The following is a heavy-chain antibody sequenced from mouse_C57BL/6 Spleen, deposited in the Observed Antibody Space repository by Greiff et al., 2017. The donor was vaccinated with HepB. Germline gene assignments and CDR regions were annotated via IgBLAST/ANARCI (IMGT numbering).Heavy chain of an antibody. J-gene: IGHJ2*01. CDR1: GYTFTGYW. CDR3: ARKGVDGYDGYYFDY. D-gene: IGHD2-2*01. V-gene: IGHV1-9*01. CDR2: ILPGSGST. Sequence: VQLQQSGAELMKPGASVKLSCKATGYTFTGYWIEWVKQRPGHGLEWIGEILPGSGSTNYNEKFKGKATFTADTSSNTAYMQLSSLTTEDSAIYCCARKGVDGYDGYYFDYWGQGTTLTVSS.